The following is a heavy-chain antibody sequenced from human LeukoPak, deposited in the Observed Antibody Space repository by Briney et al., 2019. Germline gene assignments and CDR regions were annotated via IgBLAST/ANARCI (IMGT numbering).Heavy chain of an antibody. V-gene: IGHV4-4*07. D-gene: IGHD3-16*01. Sequence: SETLSLTCTVSGGSISSYYWSWLRQPAGKGLEWIGRIYTSGSTNYNTSLKSRVTMSVDTSKNQFSLKLSSVTAADTAVYYCARVKTTLRGFDYWGQGTLVTVSS. CDR3: ARVKTTLRGFDY. CDR1: GGSISSYY. CDR2: IYTSGST. J-gene: IGHJ4*02.